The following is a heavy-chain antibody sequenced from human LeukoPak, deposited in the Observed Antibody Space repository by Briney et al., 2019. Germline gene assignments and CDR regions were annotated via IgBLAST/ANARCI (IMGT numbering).Heavy chain of an antibody. CDR1: GYTFTSYG. Sequence: ASVKVSCKASGYTFTSYGISWVRQAPGQGLESMGWISAYNGNTNYTQKLPGRVTMDTVSSTSTACMGLRSLRSDVRAVYYCARDSIGGYSAFQHWGQGSLVSVSS. CDR3: ARDSIGGYSAFQH. CDR2: ISAYNGNT. V-gene: IGHV1-18*01. J-gene: IGHJ1*01. D-gene: IGHD2-21*01.